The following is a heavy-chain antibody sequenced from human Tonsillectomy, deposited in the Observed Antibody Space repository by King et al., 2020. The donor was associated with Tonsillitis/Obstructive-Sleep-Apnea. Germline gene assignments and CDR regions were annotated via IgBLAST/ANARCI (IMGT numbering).Heavy chain of an antibody. CDR3: ARDADRLLPGRIDV. CDR2: IYNSWST. D-gene: IGHD3-22*01. CDR1: GGSISSGHYY. J-gene: IGHJ6*02. Sequence: LQLQESCPGLVKPSETLFLTCTVSGGSISSGHYYWSWIRQHPRKVLEWIGYIYNSWSTYHNPSLKSRVSISVDTSKNQFSMKLSSVTAADTGGEYCARDADRLLPGRIDVWGQGTTVTVS. V-gene: IGHV4-31*03.